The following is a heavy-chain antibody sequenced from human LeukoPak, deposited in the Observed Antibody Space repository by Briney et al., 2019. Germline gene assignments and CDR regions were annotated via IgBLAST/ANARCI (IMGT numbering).Heavy chain of an antibody. CDR3: AKTPPLYYYCDY. D-gene: IGHD1-26*01. Sequence: GGSLRLSCAASGFTVSSNYMSWVRQSPGKGLEWVAFIRYDGGNKDYADSVKGRFSISRDNSKNTLYLEMNSLRAEDTAVYYCAKTPPLYYYCDYWGQGTLVTVSS. CDR2: IRYDGGNK. V-gene: IGHV3-30*02. CDR1: GFTVSSNY. J-gene: IGHJ4*02.